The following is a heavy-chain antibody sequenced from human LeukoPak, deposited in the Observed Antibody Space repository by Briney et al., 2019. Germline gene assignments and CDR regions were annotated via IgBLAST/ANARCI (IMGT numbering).Heavy chain of an antibody. CDR3: ARSVGAAYFDY. V-gene: IGHV4-38-2*02. D-gene: IGHD1-26*01. CDR1: GYSISSGYF. J-gene: IGHJ4*02. CDR2: IYNSGST. Sequence: SETLSLTCTVSGYSISSGYFWGWIRQPPGKGLEWIGTIYNSGSTYYNASLESRVTISVDTSKNQFSLKLSSVTAADTAVYYCARSVGAAYFDYWGQGTLVTVSS.